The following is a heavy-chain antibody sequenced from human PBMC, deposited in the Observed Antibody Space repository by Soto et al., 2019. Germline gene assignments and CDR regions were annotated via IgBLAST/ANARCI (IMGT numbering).Heavy chain of an antibody. J-gene: IGHJ4*02. CDR3: ARTFRSGGSCYLEY. V-gene: IGHV1-18*01. Sequence: ASVKVSCKASGYSFSSFGISWVRQAPGQGLEWVGWVSVPSGDTSSAQNFQGRVTVTTDTSTSTAYMEVGSLRSDGTAVYYCARTFRSGGSCYLEYWGEGTLVSVSS. D-gene: IGHD2-15*01. CDR2: VSVPSGDT. CDR1: GYSFSSFG.